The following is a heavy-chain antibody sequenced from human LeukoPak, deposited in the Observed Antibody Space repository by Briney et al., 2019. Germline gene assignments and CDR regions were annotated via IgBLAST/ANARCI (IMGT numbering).Heavy chain of an antibody. D-gene: IGHD6-13*01. CDR3: AAGTAADY. Sequence: GGSLRLSCVVSGIPFSDYYMNWIRQAPGKGLEWISYISSTSSYTDYADSVKGRFTISRDNAQNALFLQMNSLRVEDTAVYYCAAGTAADYWGQGTRVAVSS. J-gene: IGHJ4*02. V-gene: IGHV3-11*03. CDR1: GIPFSDYY. CDR2: ISSTSSYT.